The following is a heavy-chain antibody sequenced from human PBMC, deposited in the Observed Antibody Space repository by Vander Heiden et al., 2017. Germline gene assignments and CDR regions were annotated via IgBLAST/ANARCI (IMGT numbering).Heavy chain of an antibody. CDR2: MFANDEK. V-gene: IGHV2-26*01. J-gene: IGHJ4*02. CDR1: GFSLSNARMG. D-gene: IGHD3-22*01. Sequence: QVTLKESGPVLVKPTETLTLTCTVSGFSLSNARMGVSWIRQPPGKALEWLTHMFANDEKAYRTSLKSRLTISKDTSKSQVVLTMTNMDPVDTATYYCGRFYYDSSGYPTTDYWGQGTLVTVSS. CDR3: GRFYYDSSGYPTTDY.